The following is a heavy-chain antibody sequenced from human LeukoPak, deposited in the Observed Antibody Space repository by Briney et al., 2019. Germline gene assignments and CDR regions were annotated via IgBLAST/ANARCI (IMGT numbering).Heavy chain of an antibody. D-gene: IGHD5-18*01. CDR3: ARAGSGYSYETLDY. CDR1: GYTFTGYA. CDR2: INTNTGNP. Sequence: ASVKASCKASGYTFTGYAVNWVRQAPGQGLEWMGWINTNTGNPTYAQGFTGRFVFSLDTSVSTAYLQISSLKAEDTAVYYCARAGSGYSYETLDYWGQGTLVTVSS. V-gene: IGHV7-4-1*02. J-gene: IGHJ4*02.